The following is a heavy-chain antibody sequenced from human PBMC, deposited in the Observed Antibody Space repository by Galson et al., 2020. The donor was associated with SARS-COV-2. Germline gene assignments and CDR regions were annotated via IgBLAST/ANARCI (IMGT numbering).Heavy chain of an antibody. Sequence: GESLKISCAASGFTFSSYAMSWVRQAPGKGLEWVSAISGSGGSTYYADSVKGRFTISRDNSKNTLYLQMNSLRAEDTAVYYCASRGYSFYYYGMDVWGQGTTVTVSS. V-gene: IGHV3-23*01. D-gene: IGHD5-18*01. CDR2: ISGSGGST. CDR1: GFTFSSYA. J-gene: IGHJ6*02. CDR3: ASRGYSFYYYGMDV.